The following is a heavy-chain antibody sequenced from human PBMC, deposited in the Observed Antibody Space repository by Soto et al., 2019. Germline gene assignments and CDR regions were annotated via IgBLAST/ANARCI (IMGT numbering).Heavy chain of an antibody. V-gene: IGHV1-18*01. Sequence: QVQLVQSGAEVKKPGASVKVSCKASGYTFTNYGISWVRQAPGQGPEWMGWISGYNGNTNYAQTLQGRVTMTTDTTTSTAYMELRSLRSDDTAVYYCARGGSSWSAEYYQHWGQGTLVIVSS. CDR2: ISGYNGNT. CDR1: GYTFTNYG. CDR3: ARGGSSWSAEYYQH. D-gene: IGHD6-13*01. J-gene: IGHJ1*01.